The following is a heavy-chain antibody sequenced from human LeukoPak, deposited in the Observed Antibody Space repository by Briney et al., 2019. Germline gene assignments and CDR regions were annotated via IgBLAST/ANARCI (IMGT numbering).Heavy chain of an antibody. Sequence: GGSLRLSCAASGFTFSTYEMNWVRQAPGKGLEWVSYITRGSGNTIYYAHSVKGRFTISRDTAKNLLYLQMNSLRAEDTALYYCARDTLTRPRGPLDVWGQGTMVTVSS. CDR3: ARDTLTRPRGPLDV. CDR2: ITRGSGNTI. V-gene: IGHV3-48*03. D-gene: IGHD1-14*01. CDR1: GFTFSTYE. J-gene: IGHJ3*01.